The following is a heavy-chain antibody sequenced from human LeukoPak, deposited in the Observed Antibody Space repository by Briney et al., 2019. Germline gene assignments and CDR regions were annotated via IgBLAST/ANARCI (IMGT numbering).Heavy chain of an antibody. J-gene: IGHJ5*02. CDR3: ARDRYYDSFGYYTGDP. CDR2: IRYDGSNK. D-gene: IGHD3-22*01. Sequence: GGSLRLSCAASGFTFSSYGMHWVRQAPGKGLEWVAFIRYDGSNKYYADSVKGRFTISRDNSKNTLSLQMNSLRVEDTAVYYCARDRYYDSFGYYTGDPWGQGTLVTVSS. V-gene: IGHV3-30*02. CDR1: GFTFSSYG.